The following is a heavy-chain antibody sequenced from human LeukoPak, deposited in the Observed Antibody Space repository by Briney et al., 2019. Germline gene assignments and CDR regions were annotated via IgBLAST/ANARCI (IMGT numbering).Heavy chain of an antibody. V-gene: IGHV5-51*01. J-gene: IGHJ4*02. CDR2: IYPSDSDT. CDR1: GYSFTNYW. Sequence: GESLKISCKGSGYSFTNYWIGWVRQMPGKGLEWMGIIYPSDSDTRYSPSFQGQVTISADKSISTAYLQWSSLKASDTAMYFCARPRQTDSSAYYWWGQGTLVTVSS. CDR3: ARPRQTDSSAYYW. D-gene: IGHD3-22*01.